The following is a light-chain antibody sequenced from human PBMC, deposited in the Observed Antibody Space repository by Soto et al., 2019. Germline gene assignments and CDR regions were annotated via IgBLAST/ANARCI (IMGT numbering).Light chain of an antibody. CDR2: GAS. V-gene: IGKV3-15*01. Sequence: EIVMPQSPATLSVSPGERATLSCRASQSVGSNLAWYQQKPGQAPRLLIYGASTRATGIPARFSGSGSGTEFTLTISSLQPEDCAIYFCQQYNNWPPDRTFGQGTKVEIK. J-gene: IGKJ1*01. CDR1: QSVGSN. CDR3: QQYNNWPPDRT.